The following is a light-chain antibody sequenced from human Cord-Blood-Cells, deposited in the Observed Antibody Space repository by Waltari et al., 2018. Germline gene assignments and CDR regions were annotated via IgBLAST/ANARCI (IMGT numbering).Light chain of an antibody. CDR2: AAS. V-gene: IGKV1-39*01. CDR1: QSISSY. CDR3: QQSYSTPIT. Sequence: DIQMTQSPSSLSASVGDRVTITCRASQSISSYLNWYQQKPGKAPKLLIYAASSLQSGVPARFSGSGSGTDITLTIISLQPEEFATYYCQQSYSTPITFGQGTRLEIK. J-gene: IGKJ5*01.